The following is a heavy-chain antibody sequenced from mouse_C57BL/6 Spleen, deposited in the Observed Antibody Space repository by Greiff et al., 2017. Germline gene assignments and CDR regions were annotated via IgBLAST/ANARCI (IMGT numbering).Heavy chain of an antibody. CDR2: IYPGSGNT. Sequence: VQLQQSGPELVKPGASVKISCKASGYSFTSYYIHWVKQRPGQGLEWIGWIYPGSGNTKYNEKFKGKATLTADTSSSTAYMQLSSLTSEDSAVYYCAREGIYDYDYYAMDYWGQGTSVTVSS. CDR1: GYSFTSYY. J-gene: IGHJ4*01. CDR3: AREGIYDYDYYAMDY. D-gene: IGHD2-4*01. V-gene: IGHV1-66*01.